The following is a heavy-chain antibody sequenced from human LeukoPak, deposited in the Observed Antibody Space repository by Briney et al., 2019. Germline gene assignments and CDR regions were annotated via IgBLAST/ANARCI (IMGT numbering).Heavy chain of an antibody. D-gene: IGHD7-27*01. J-gene: IGHJ6*02. Sequence: GGSLGLSCAASGFTFSSYWMSWVRQAPGKGLEWVANIKDDGSEKYYVDSVKGRFTISRDDAKNSLYLQMNSLRAEDTAVYYCARGLGDYYYYGMDVWGQGTTVTVSS. V-gene: IGHV3-7*03. CDR3: ARGLGDYYYYGMDV. CDR1: GFTFSSYW. CDR2: IKDDGSEK.